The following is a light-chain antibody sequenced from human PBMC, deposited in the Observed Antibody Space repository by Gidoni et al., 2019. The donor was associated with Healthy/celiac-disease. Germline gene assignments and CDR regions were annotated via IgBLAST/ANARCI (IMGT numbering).Light chain of an antibody. CDR1: QSISSW. V-gene: IGKV1-5*03. Sequence: IQLTQSPSTLSASVGDRVPITCRASQSISSWLAWYQQKPGKAPKLLIYKASSLESGVPARFSGSGSGTEFTLTISSLQPDDFATYYCQQYNSYSVTFGPGTKVDIK. CDR2: KAS. J-gene: IGKJ3*01. CDR3: QQYNSYSVT.